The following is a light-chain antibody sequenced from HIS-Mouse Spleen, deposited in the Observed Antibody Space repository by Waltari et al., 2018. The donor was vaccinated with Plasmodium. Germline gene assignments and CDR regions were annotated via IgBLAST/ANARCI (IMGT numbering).Light chain of an antibody. Sequence: SYELPQPPSVSVSPGQTARITCSGDAFPKTYAYWYQQKSGQATVLVIYEDSKRPSGIPARLFGSSSGTMATLTISGAQVEDEADYYCYSTDSSGNHRVFGGGTKLTVL. CDR1: AFPKTY. CDR2: EDS. CDR3: YSTDSSGNHRV. J-gene: IGLJ3*02. V-gene: IGLV3-10*01.